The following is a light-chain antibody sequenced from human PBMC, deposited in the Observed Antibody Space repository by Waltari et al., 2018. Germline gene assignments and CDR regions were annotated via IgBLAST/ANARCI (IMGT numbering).Light chain of an antibody. CDR3: QQYYISPLT. CDR2: GAS. Sequence: ASQTVSTTSLSWYQQKPGQAPTLLIYGASSMATGIPDRFSGSGSGTDVALTISSLDPEDFAVYYCQQYYISPLTFGGGTKVEIK. V-gene: IGKV3-20*01. J-gene: IGKJ4*01. CDR1: QTVSTTS.